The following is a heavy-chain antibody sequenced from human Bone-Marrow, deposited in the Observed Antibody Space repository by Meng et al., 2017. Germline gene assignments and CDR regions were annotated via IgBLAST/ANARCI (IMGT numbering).Heavy chain of an antibody. D-gene: IGHD6-13*01. CDR3: ARDEDISAAGKLFGDY. Sequence: VRLVQLQASGTELGASVKASCKPSGSIGPYFCRHGVRRAPRQGLEWMGRMDPKSGDTHYAQRFQGRVTMTGDTSISTAYMELSGMISDDTAMYYCARDEDISAAGKLFGDYWGQGTLVTVSS. CDR1: GSIGPYFC. V-gene: IGHV1-2*06. J-gene: IGHJ4*02. CDR2: MDPKSGDT.